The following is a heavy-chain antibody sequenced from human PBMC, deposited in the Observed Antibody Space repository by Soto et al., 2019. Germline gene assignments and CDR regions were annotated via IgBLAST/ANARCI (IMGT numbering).Heavy chain of an antibody. V-gene: IGHV3-9*01. Sequence: VQVVASGGGLVHPGRALRLSCAVSGFRLEQDVMHWGRQGPGKGLACVSTVSPTGDTVAYADSVEGRFTVSRDNAKNSIYLQKNSIKGDDTAFYYCLKDAPNGSIDDWGQGTLVTVSS. CDR1: GFRLEQDV. CDR3: LKDAPNGSIDD. J-gene: IGHJ4*02. D-gene: IGHD3-10*01. CDR2: VSPTGDTV.